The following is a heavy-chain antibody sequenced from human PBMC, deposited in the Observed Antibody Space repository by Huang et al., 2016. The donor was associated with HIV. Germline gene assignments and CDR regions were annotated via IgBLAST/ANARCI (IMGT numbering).Heavy chain of an antibody. CDR3: AKDLTYTFGRHFDY. J-gene: IGHJ4*02. D-gene: IGHD3-3*01. CDR2: IRYDGNNY. V-gene: IGHV3-30*02. CDR1: GLTFGGFG. Sequence: QVQLVESGGGVVQPGVSLRLSCIASGLTFGGFGMYWVRQAPGKWWEWVSFIRYDGNNYYYADSVRGRFTISRDNSKDTLYLQMNRLRPDDSAVYYCAKDLTYTFGRHFDYWGRGTLVTVSS.